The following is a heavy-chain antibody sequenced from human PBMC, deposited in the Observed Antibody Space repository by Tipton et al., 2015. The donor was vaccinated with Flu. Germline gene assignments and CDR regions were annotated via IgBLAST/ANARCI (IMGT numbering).Heavy chain of an antibody. D-gene: IGHD5/OR15-5a*01. J-gene: IGHJ2*01. V-gene: IGHV4-4*07. CDR1: GGSISDYY. Sequence: TLSLTCTVSGGSISDYYWSWIRQPAGKGLEWIGRIYTGGSSYYNPSLKSRVTMSVDTSKNQFSLKLDSMTAADTAVYYCARGPLLGLWGRGTLVTVSS. CDR2: IYTGGSS. CDR3: ARGPLLGL.